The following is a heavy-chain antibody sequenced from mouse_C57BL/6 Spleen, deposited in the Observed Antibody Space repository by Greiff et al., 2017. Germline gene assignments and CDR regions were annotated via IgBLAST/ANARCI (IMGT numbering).Heavy chain of an antibody. D-gene: IGHD2-1*01. Sequence: EVKLVESGPGLVKPSQSLSLTCSVTGYSITSGYYWNWIRQFPGNKLEWMGYISYDGSNNYNPSLKNRISITRDTSKNQFFLKLNSVTTEDTATYYCARGGLYYGNYFDYWGQGTTLTVSS. J-gene: IGHJ2*01. CDR1: GYSITSGYY. V-gene: IGHV3-6*01. CDR2: ISYDGSN. CDR3: ARGGLYYGNYFDY.